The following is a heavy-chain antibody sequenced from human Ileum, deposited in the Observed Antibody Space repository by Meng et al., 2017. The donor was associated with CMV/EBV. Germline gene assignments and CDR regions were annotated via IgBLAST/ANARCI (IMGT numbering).Heavy chain of an antibody. CDR2: INLDNSNI. CDR1: GYTFSTNG. CDR3: ARGRGIVPDSLDV. Sequence: ASVKLSCKASGYTFSTNGISWVRQAPGQGLEWVAWINLDNSNIKYAHKFQGRVSVTTDTSTSTAYMELRSLSSDDTAVYYCARGRGIVPDSLDVCGQGTTVTVSS. D-gene: IGHD3-10*01. J-gene: IGHJ6*02. V-gene: IGHV1-18*01.